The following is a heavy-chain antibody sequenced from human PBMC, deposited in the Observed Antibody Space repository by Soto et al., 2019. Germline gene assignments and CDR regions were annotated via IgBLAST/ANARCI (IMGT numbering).Heavy chain of an antibody. CDR2: INTGNGNT. Sequence: ASVKVSWKASGYSFTTHAMIWVRQAPGQRPEWMGWINTGNGNTRYSPKFQGRVNITRDTSVSTAYMELSSLKSEDTAVYYCARGEQLYHYYYGMDVWGQGSTVTVSS. V-gene: IGHV1-3*04. CDR1: GYSFTTHA. CDR3: ARGEQLYHYYYGMDV. J-gene: IGHJ6*02.